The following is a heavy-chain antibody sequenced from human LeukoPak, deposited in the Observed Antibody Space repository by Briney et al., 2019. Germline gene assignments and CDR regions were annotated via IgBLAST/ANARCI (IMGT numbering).Heavy chain of an antibody. V-gene: IGHV3-23*01. Sequence: GGSLRLSCAASGFTFSNYAMSWVRQAPGKGLEWVSGISASGDSTDDADSVKGRFTISRDNSKNTLYLQMNSLRVEDTAVYYCARMRGRYCSSNGCYVEYWGQGALVTVSS. CDR3: ARMRGRYCSSNGCYVEY. D-gene: IGHD2-2*01. J-gene: IGHJ4*02. CDR1: GFTFSNYA. CDR2: ISASGDST.